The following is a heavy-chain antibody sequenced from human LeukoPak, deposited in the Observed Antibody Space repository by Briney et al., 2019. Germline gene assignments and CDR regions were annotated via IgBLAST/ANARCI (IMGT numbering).Heavy chain of an antibody. CDR2: ISSSSSYI. Sequence: GGSLRLSCAASGCTFSSYSMNWVRQAPGKGLEWVSSISSSSSYIYYADSVKGRFTISRDNAKNSLYLQMNSLRAEDTAVYYCARAETYYYDSSGYYGYWGQGTLVTVSS. J-gene: IGHJ4*02. CDR3: ARAETYYYDSSGYYGY. CDR1: GCTFSSYS. D-gene: IGHD3-22*01. V-gene: IGHV3-21*04.